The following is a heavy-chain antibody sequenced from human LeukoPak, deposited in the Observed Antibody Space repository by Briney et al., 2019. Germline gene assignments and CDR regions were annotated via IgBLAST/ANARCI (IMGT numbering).Heavy chain of an antibody. CDR3: ARSDYSSGWFDFDC. CDR2: RSHSGSA. CDR1: GGSVSSGTYY. J-gene: IGHJ4*02. Sequence: SETLSLTCTVSGGSVSSGTYYWNWIRQPSGQGLEWIGYRSHSGSANYTPSLKSRVTISLDTSKNQFSLRLSSVTAADTAIYYCARSDYSSGWFDFDCWGLGALVTVSS. V-gene: IGHV4-61*01. D-gene: IGHD6-19*01.